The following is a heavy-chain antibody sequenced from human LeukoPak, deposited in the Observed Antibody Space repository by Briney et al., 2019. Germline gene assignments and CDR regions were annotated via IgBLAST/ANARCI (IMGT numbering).Heavy chain of an antibody. J-gene: IGHJ6*02. CDR3: ARDNWNYGSSMDV. CDR1: GGSVSSYY. Sequence: SETLSLTCTVSGGSVSSYYWSWLRQPPEKGLEWIGYIYYSGSTNYNPSLKSRVTISVDTSKNQFSLKLSSVTAADTAVYHCARDNWNYGSSMDVWGQGTTVTVSS. V-gene: IGHV4-59*02. D-gene: IGHD1-7*01. CDR2: IYYSGST.